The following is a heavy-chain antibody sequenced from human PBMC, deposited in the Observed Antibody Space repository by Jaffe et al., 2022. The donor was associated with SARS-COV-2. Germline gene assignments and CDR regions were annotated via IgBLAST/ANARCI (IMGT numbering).Heavy chain of an antibody. J-gene: IGHJ6*02. Sequence: QVQLVQSGAEVKKPGSSVKVSCKASGGTFSSYAISWVRQAPGQGLEWMGGIIPIFGTANYAQKFQGRVTITADESTSTAYMELSSLRSEDTAVYYCARDSGGALGYCTNGVCYPYYYYYGMDVWGQGTTVTVSS. CDR1: GGTFSSYA. CDR3: ARDSGGALGYCTNGVCYPYYYYYGMDV. CDR2: IIPIFGTA. D-gene: IGHD2-8*01. V-gene: IGHV1-69*01.